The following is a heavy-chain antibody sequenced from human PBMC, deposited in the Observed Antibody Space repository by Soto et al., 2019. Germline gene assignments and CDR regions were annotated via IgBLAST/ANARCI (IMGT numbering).Heavy chain of an antibody. J-gene: IGHJ4*02. D-gene: IGHD3-3*01. CDR3: AKAVLWSGRNLIDY. CDR2: ISYDGNNK. Sequence: GSLRLSCAASGFTFSIYAIHWVRQAPGKGLEWVAVISYDGNNKYYTDSVKGRFTISRDNSKNTLYLQMNSLRAEDTAVYYCAKAVLWSGRNLIDYWGQGTLVTVSS. CDR1: GFTFSIYA. V-gene: IGHV3-30*18.